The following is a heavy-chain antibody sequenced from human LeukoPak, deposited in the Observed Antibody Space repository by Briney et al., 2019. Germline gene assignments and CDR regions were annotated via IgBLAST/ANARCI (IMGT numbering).Heavy chain of an antibody. CDR2: INPNSGDT. J-gene: IGHJ4*02. Sequence: ASVKVSCKASGYTFIGYYIHWVRQAPGQGLEWMGWINPNSGDTNYSQKFQGRVTMTRDTSISTAYMELSGLRSEDTAVYYCARDRVGANYYDSSGYYSPLDYWGQGTLVTVSS. V-gene: IGHV1-2*02. CDR3: ARDRVGANYYDSSGYYSPLDY. CDR1: GYTFIGYY. D-gene: IGHD3-22*01.